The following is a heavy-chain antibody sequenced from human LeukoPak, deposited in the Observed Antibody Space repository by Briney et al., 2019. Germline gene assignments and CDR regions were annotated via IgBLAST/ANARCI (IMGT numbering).Heavy chain of an antibody. CDR1: GDSLNSGNFY. J-gene: IGHJ5*02. D-gene: IGHD1-1*01. CDR2: VFTNGDT. Sequence: SETLSLTCRVSGDSLNSGNFYWTWIRQPAGKGLEWIGRVFTNGDTSYNPSLKSRVTIFLDSSQNHFSLRLSSVAATDMAVYYCARGRAERLSASNWFDPWGHGTLVTVSS. CDR3: ARGRAERLSASNWFDP. V-gene: IGHV4-61*02.